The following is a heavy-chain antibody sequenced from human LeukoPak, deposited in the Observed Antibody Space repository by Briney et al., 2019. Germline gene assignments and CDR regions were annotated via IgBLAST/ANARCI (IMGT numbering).Heavy chain of an antibody. V-gene: IGHV3-30*02. D-gene: IGHD3-10*01. Sequence: GGSLRLSCAASGFTFSSYGMYWVRQAPGKGLEWVTFIRYDGTNAYYADSVNGRFTISRDNSKNTLYLQMNSLRTEDTAVYYCAKGHMVRGVNDYWGQGTLVTVSS. CDR2: IRYDGTNA. CDR1: GFTFSSYG. J-gene: IGHJ4*02. CDR3: AKGHMVRGVNDY.